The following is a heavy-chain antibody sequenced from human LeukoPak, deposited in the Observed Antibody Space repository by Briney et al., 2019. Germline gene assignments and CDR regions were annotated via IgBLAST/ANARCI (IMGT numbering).Heavy chain of an antibody. D-gene: IGHD3-16*01. CDR3: ARDITFGGVTDY. V-gene: IGHV3-30-3*01. Sequence: SLRLSCAASGFTFSSYAMHWVRQAPGKGLEWVTVISYDGSNKYYADSVKGRFTISRDNSKNTLYLQMNRLRAEDTAVYYCARDITFGGVTDYWGQGTLVTVPS. CDR1: GFTFSSYA. CDR2: ISYDGSNK. J-gene: IGHJ4*02.